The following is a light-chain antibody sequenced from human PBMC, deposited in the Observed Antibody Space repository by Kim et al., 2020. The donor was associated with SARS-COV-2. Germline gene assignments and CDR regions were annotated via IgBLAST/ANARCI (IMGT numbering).Light chain of an antibody. Sequence: DIQMTQSPSTLSASVGDRVTITCRASQSISSWLAWYQQKPGKAPKLLIYDASSLESGVPSRFSGSGSGTEFTLTISSLQPDDFATYYCHQYNSLYTFGQGTKLEI. CDR3: HQYNSLYT. V-gene: IGKV1-5*01. J-gene: IGKJ2*01. CDR1: QSISSW. CDR2: DAS.